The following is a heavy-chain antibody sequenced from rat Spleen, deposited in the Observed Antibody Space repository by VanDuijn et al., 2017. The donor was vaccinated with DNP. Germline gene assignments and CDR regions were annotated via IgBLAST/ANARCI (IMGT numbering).Heavy chain of an antibody. J-gene: IGHJ4*01. Sequence: EVQLVESGGGLVQPGRSLKLSCEASGFTFSNYDMAWVRQTPTKGLEWVACISYDGSSTNYRDSVKGRFTVSRDNAKSILYLQMDSLRSEDTATYYCARPDAWGQGTSVTVSS. CDR1: GFTFSNYD. V-gene: IGHV5-29*01. CDR2: ISYDGSST. CDR3: ARPDA.